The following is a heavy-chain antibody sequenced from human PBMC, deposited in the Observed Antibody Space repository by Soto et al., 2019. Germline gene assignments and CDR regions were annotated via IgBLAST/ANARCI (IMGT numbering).Heavy chain of an antibody. J-gene: IGHJ6*02. Sequence: QVQLQESGPGLVKPSQTLSLTCTVSGGSISSGDYYWSWIRQPPGKGLEWIGYIYYSGSTYYNPSLKSRVTISGATPKNQFSLKLRSVTAADTAVYDCARDVGLSYGMDVWGQGTTVTVSS. CDR3: ARDVGLSYGMDV. D-gene: IGHD1-26*01. V-gene: IGHV4-30-4*01. CDR2: IYYSGST. CDR1: GGSISSGDYY.